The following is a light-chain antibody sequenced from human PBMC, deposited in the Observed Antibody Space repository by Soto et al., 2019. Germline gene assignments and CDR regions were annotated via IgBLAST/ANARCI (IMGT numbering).Light chain of an antibody. V-gene: IGKV3-20*01. CDR1: QTVSSTY. CDR3: HQYGTAPWT. J-gene: IGKJ1*01. CDR2: AAS. Sequence: EIVLTQSPGTLSLSPGETATLSCRASQTVSSTYLAWYQQKPGQAPRILINAASSRATGIPDRFSGSGSGTDFTLTISRLEPEDFAVYFCHQYGTAPWTFGQGTKVEIK.